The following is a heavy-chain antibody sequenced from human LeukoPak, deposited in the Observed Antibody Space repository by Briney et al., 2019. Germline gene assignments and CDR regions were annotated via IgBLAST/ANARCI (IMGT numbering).Heavy chain of an antibody. D-gene: IGHD3-22*01. CDR1: GGSISSSSYY. Sequence: SETLSLTCTVSGGSISSSSYYWGWIRQPPGKGLEWIGSIYYSGSTYYNPSLKSRVTISVDTSKNQFSLKLSTVTAADTAVYYCARVNYYYDSSGYQNYYYYYMDVWGKGTTVTVSS. J-gene: IGHJ6*03. CDR2: IYYSGST. V-gene: IGHV4-39*07. CDR3: ARVNYYYDSSGYQNYYYYYMDV.